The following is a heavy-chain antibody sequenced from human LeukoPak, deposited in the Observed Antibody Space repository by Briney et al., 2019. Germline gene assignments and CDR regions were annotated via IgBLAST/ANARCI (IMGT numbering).Heavy chain of an antibody. CDR1: GFTFNDYA. V-gene: IGHV3-9*01. Sequence: GGSLRLSCAASGFTFNDYAMHWVRQVPGKGLEWVSGTSWNSGSIGYADSVEGRFTISRDNAKNSLYLQMNSLRGEDTALYYCVKDNRYYYGMDVWGQGTTVTVSS. CDR3: VKDNRYYYGMDV. J-gene: IGHJ6*02. CDR2: TSWNSGSI.